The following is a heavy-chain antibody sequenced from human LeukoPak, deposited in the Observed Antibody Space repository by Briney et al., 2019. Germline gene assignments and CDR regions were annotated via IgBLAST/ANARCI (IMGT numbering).Heavy chain of an antibody. D-gene: IGHD5-12*01. CDR2: TNPDGSTT. J-gene: IGHJ4*02. CDR3: ARDQVAIWDY. CDR1: GFTFSRYW. Sequence: GGSLRLSCAASGFTFSRYWIHWVRQAPGKGLEWVSRTNPDGSTTTYADSVKGRFTISRDNAKNTVYLQMNSLRAEDTAVYYCARDQVAIWDYWGQGTLVTVSS. V-gene: IGHV3-74*01.